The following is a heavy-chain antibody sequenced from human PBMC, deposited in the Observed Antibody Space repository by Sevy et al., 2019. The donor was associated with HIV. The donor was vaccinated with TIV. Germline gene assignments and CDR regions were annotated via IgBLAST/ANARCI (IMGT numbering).Heavy chain of an antibody. Sequence: SETVSLTCTVSGGSISSGSYYWSWIRQPAGKGLEWIGRIYTSGSTNYNPSLKSRVTMSVDTSKNQFSLKLSSVTAADTAVYYCARAGMAVAGTGDAFDIWGQGTMITVSS. J-gene: IGHJ3*02. CDR1: GGSISSGSYY. V-gene: IGHV4-61*02. D-gene: IGHD6-19*01. CDR2: IYTSGST. CDR3: ARAGMAVAGTGDAFDI.